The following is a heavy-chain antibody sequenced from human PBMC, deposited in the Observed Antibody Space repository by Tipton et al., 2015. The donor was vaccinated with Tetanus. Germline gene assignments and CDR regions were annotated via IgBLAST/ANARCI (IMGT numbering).Heavy chain of an antibody. CDR3: ARANFDFLKKGPFDS. CDR1: GGSMNSYY. CDR2: IYYTGST. J-gene: IGHJ4*02. Sequence: TLSLTCTVSGGSMNSYYWSWIRQPPGKGLEWIGYIYYTGSTNYNPSLKSGVTISLDTSKNQFSLKLTSVSAADTAVYFCARANFDFLKKGPFDSWGQGILVTVSS. V-gene: IGHV4-59*01. D-gene: IGHD3-3*01.